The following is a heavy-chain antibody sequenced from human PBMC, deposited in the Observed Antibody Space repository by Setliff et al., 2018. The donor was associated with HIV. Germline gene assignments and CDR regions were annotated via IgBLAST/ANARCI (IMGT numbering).Heavy chain of an antibody. CDR2: IKSTSDGGTA. CDR1: GFSLNNAW. CDR3: TTIVGFCSSTRCYSDY. Sequence: GGSLRLSGAAPGFSLNNAWMAWVRQAPGKGLEWVGHIKSTSDGGTADYPAPVRGRFTISRDDSKNTLYLQMNSLKTEDTAGYYCTTIVGFCSSTRCYSDYWGQGTLVTVSS. J-gene: IGHJ4*02. D-gene: IGHD2-2*01. V-gene: IGHV3-15*01.